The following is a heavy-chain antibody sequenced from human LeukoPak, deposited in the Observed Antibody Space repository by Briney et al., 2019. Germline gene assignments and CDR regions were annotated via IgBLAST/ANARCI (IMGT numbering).Heavy chain of an antibody. CDR3: LSYYDSSGHDY. D-gene: IGHD3-22*01. CDR1: GFTFSAYA. V-gene: IGHV3-23*01. J-gene: IGHJ4*02. Sequence: AGGSLRLSCAASGFTFSAYAMSWVRQAPGKGLEWVSSIGGADTRTYYADSVKGRFTISRDNSKNSLYLQMNSLRAEDTAVYYCLSYYDSSGHDYWGQGTLVTVSS. CDR2: IGGADTRT.